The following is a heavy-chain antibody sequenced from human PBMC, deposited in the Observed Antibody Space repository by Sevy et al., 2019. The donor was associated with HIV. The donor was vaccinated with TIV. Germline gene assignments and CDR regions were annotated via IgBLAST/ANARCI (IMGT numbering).Heavy chain of an antibody. CDR1: GFTFDDYA. D-gene: IGHD6-13*01. CDR2: VSWNSGSI. V-gene: IGHV3-9*01. J-gene: IGHJ6*02. Sequence: GGSLRLSCAASGFTFDDYAMHCVRQAPGEGLEWVSGVSWNSGSIGYAASMKGRFTISRDKGKNSLYLQMNSLRAENEALNYCAKDTAPGISAAGTKDYYYAMDVWGQGTTVTVSS. CDR3: AKDTAPGISAAGTKDYYYAMDV.